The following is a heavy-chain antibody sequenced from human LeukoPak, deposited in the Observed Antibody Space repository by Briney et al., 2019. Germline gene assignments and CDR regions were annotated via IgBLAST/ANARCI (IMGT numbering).Heavy chain of an antibody. Sequence: PGGSLRLSCAASGFTFSDSAMHWVRQASGKGLEWVGRIRSKAGNYATEYTASVKGRFTISRDDSKKTAYLQMNSLKTEDTAVYYRTGGTTVTMLDYWGQGTLVTVSS. V-gene: IGHV3-73*01. CDR2: IRSKAGNYAT. D-gene: IGHD4-17*01. J-gene: IGHJ4*02. CDR3: TGGTTVTMLDY. CDR1: GFTFSDSA.